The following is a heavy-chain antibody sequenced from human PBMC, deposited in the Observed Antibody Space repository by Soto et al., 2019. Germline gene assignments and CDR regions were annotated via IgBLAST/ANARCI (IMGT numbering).Heavy chain of an antibody. CDR3: ARAVAGMGGYYYYGMDV. D-gene: IGHD6-19*01. V-gene: IGHV1-69*01. CDR2: IIPIFGTA. CDR1: GGTFSSYA. Sequence: QVQLVQSGAEVKKPGSSVKVSCKASGGTFSSYAISWVRQAPGQGLEWMGGIIPIFGTANYAQKFQGRVTITADESTSTAYMELSSLTSEDTAVYYCARAVAGMGGYYYYGMDVWGQGTTVTVSS. J-gene: IGHJ6*02.